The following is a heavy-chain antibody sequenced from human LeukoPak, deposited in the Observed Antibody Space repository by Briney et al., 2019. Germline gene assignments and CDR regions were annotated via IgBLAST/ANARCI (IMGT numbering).Heavy chain of an antibody. J-gene: IGHJ2*01. D-gene: IGHD1-1*01. CDR2: IYYSGST. CDR3: ARRGTGNSYLEL. Sequence: SGTLSLTCTVSGGSISNYYWSWIRQPPGKGLEWIRYIYYSGSTNYNPSPKSRVTISVDTSKSQFSLKLSSVTAADTAVYYCARRGTGNSYLELWGRGTLGTVSS. V-gene: IGHV4-59*08. CDR1: GGSISNYY.